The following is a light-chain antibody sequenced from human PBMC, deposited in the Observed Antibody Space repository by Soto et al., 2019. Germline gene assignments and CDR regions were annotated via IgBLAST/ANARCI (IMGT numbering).Light chain of an antibody. V-gene: IGLV1-40*01. CDR3: QSYDTSLSGFYV. CDR1: SSNIGAGYD. J-gene: IGLJ1*01. CDR2: GNG. Sequence: QYVLTQPPSVSGAPGQRVTISCTGSSSNIGAGYDVHWYQQLPGTAPKLLIYGNGNRPSGVPDRFSGSKSGTSASLAITGLRAEDEADYYCQSYDTSLSGFYVFGTGTKLTVL.